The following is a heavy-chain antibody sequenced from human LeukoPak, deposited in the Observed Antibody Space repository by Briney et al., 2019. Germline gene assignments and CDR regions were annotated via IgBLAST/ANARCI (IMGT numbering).Heavy chain of an antibody. J-gene: IGHJ6*03. CDR3: ARDFGTMVRGAVTYYYYMDV. CDR1: GGTFSSYT. CDR2: IIPIFGTA. V-gene: IGHV1-69*05. Sequence: GSSVKVSCKASGGTFSSYTISWVRQAPGQGLEWMGGIIPIFGTANYAQKFQGRVTITTDESTSTAYMELSSLRSEDTAVYYCARDFGTMVRGAVTYYYYMDVWGKGTTVTVSS. D-gene: IGHD3-10*01.